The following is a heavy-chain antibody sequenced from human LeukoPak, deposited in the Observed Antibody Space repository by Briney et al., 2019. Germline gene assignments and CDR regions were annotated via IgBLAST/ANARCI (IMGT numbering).Heavy chain of an antibody. V-gene: IGHV3-30-3*01. CDR2: VSYNGDTE. Sequence: PGRSLRLSCVASGFTFSRYAMHWVRQAPGKGLEWVAALVSYNGDTEYYADSVKGRFTISRDNSKNTLYLQMSGLRVEDTAVYYCARGRDYESTGYLDYWGQGTLVTVSS. CDR3: ARGRDYESTGYLDY. D-gene: IGHD3-22*01. CDR1: GFTFSRYA. J-gene: IGHJ4*02.